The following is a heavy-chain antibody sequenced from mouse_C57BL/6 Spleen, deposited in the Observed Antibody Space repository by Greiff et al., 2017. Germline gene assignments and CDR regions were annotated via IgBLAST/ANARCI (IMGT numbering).Heavy chain of an antibody. CDR3: ARSITTVPHYYAMDY. Sequence: QVQLKQPGAELVMPGASVKLSCKASGYTFTSYWMHWVKQRPGQGLEWIGEIDPSDSYTNYNQKFKGKSTLTVDKSSSTAYMQLSSLTSEDSAVYYCARSITTVPHYYAMDYWGQGTSVTVSS. J-gene: IGHJ4*01. CDR2: IDPSDSYT. V-gene: IGHV1-69*01. D-gene: IGHD1-1*01. CDR1: GYTFTSYW.